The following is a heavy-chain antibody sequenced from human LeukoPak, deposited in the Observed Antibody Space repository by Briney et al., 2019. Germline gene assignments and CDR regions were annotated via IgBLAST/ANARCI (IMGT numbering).Heavy chain of an antibody. CDR2: IIPIQGIA. Sequence: SVKVSCKASEVTFTNFAINWVRQAPGQGLEWMGRIIPIQGIANYTQKFQGRVTITADKSTTTAYMELSSLRSEDAATYYCARSRYYFGSGSYYTHYYYGMDVWGQGTTVTVSS. CDR3: ARSRYYFGSGSYYTHYYYGMDV. CDR1: EVTFTNFA. J-gene: IGHJ6*02. D-gene: IGHD3-10*01. V-gene: IGHV1-69*04.